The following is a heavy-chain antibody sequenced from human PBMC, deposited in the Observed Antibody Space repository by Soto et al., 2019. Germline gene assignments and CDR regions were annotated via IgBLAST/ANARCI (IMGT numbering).Heavy chain of an antibody. J-gene: IGHJ4*02. CDR3: SRSSPFLACPGGDWSHFVY. CDR1: GYRFTAYY. V-gene: IGHV1-46*01. Sequence: QVQLVQSGAGVQKPGASVKVSCEASGYRFTAYYMHWVRQAPGQGLEWMAIINPSTGVANYAQRFQCGFTVTRDTTTSTVYIKLSRLRSEDTAVYYCSRSSPFLACPGGDWSHFVYWGERTLVTVS. D-gene: IGHD2-21*02. CDR2: INPSTGVA.